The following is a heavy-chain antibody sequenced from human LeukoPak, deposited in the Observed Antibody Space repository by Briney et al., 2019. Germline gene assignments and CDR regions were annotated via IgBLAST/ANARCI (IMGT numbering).Heavy chain of an antibody. V-gene: IGHV3-23*01. Sequence: GGSLRLSCAASGFTFSSYAMSWVRQAPGKGLEWVSAISGSGGSTYYADSVKGRFTISRDNSKNTLYLQMNSLRAEDTAVYYCAKGKYYDFWSGYQKPDAFDIWGQGTMVTVSS. CDR3: AKGKYYDFWSGYQKPDAFDI. CDR2: ISGSGGST. J-gene: IGHJ3*02. CDR1: GFTFSSYA. D-gene: IGHD3-3*01.